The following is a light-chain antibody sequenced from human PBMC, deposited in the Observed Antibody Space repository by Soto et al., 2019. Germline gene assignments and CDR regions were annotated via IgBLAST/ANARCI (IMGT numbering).Light chain of an antibody. J-gene: IGLJ1*01. Sequence: QSVPTQPPSVSGAPGQRVTISCTGSSSNIGAGYDVHWYQQLPGTAPKVLIYGNSNRPSGVPDRFSGSKSGTSASLAITGLQAEDEADYYCQSYDSSLSGDVFGTGTKVTVL. V-gene: IGLV1-40*01. CDR3: QSYDSSLSGDV. CDR1: SSNIGAGYD. CDR2: GNS.